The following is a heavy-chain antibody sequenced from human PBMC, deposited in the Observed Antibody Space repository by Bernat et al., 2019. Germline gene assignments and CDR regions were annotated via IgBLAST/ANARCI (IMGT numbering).Heavy chain of an antibody. CDR2: ISYDGSNK. CDR1: GFTFSSYA. CDR3: ARGSGSGWSLGSYGMDV. D-gene: IGHD6-19*01. V-gene: IGHV3-30-3*01. J-gene: IGHJ6*02. Sequence: QVQLVESGGGVVQPGRSLRLSCAASGFTFSSYAMHWVRQAPGKGLEWVAVISYDGSNKYYADSVKGRFTISRDNSKNTLYLQMNSLRAEDTAVYYCARGSGSGWSLGSYGMDVWGQGTTVTVSS.